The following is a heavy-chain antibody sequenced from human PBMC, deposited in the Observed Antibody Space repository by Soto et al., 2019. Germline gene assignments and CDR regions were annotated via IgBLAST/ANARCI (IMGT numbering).Heavy chain of an antibody. D-gene: IGHD2-15*01. CDR2: ISSSSSYI. CDR3: AREQNSGDLVPAWVAFDI. Sequence: GVSLRLSWAAAGVTFSSYSMNWVRQAPGKGLEWVSSISSSSSYIYYADSVKGRFTISRDNAKNSLYLQMNSLRAEDTAVYYCAREQNSGDLVPAWVAFDIWGQGTMVNVSS. CDR1: GVTFSSYS. J-gene: IGHJ3*02. V-gene: IGHV3-21*01.